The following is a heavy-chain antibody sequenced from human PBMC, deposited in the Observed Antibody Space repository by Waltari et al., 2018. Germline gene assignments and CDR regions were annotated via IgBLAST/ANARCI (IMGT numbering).Heavy chain of an antibody. J-gene: IGHJ4*02. CDR2: VDPEDGET. V-gene: IGHV1-69-2*01. Sequence: EVQLVQSGAEVKKPGATVKISCKASGYTFTDYYMHWVQQAPGKGLEWMGRVDPEDGETIYAEKFQGRVTITADTSTDTAYMELSSLRSEDTAVYYCATALPPRYCSSTSCFFDYWGQGTLVTVSS. D-gene: IGHD2-2*01. CDR3: ATALPPRYCSSTSCFFDY. CDR1: GYTFTDYY.